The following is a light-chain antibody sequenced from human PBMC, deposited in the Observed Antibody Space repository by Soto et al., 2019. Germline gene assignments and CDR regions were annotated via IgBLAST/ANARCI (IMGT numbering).Light chain of an antibody. CDR3: QQYYSSPRT. CDR2: WAS. CDR1: QTVLYRSNNMNY. Sequence: DIVMTQSPDSLAVSLGERATINCKSSQTVLYRSNNMNYLSWYQQKPGQPPKLLIYWASTRESGVPDRFSGSGSGTDFTLTISSLQAEDVPVYYCQQYYSSPRTFGGGTKVEIK. J-gene: IGKJ4*01. V-gene: IGKV4-1*01.